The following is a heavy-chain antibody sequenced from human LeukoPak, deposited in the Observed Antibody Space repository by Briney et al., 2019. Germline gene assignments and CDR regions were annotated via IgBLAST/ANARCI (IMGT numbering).Heavy chain of an antibody. D-gene: IGHD6-19*01. CDR2: INYSGST. V-gene: IGHV4-39*01. CDR3: ARHSDGWYWGGSGMDV. J-gene: IGHJ6*02. Sequence: PSETLSPTCIVSGGGSISSSNHYWGWIRQPPGKGLEWIGSINYSGSTQYNPSLKSRVTLSVDTSKDQFSLKLSSVTAADTAVYYCARHSDGWYWGGSGMDVWGQGTTVIVSS. CDR1: GGGSISSSNHY.